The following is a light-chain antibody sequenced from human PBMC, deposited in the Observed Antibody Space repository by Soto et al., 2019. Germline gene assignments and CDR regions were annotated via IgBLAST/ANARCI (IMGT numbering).Light chain of an antibody. V-gene: IGKV3-20*01. CDR1: QCVNNNY. J-gene: IGKJ4*01. CDR2: AAS. CDR3: HQYSPSVLT. Sequence: EMVLTQSPGTLSLSPGERATLSCRASQCVNNNYLCWYQQKPGQAPRLLHDAASSRATGTPDRFSGSGSGTDFTLTSSRLEPLAFAVYYCHQYSPSVLTFGGGTKLEIK.